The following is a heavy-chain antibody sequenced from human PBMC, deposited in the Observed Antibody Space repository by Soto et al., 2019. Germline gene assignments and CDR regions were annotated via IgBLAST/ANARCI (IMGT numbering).Heavy chain of an antibody. Sequence: QVQLVQSGAEVKKPGASVKVSCKASGYTFTSYGISWVRQAPGQGLEWMGWISAYNGNTNYAQKLQGRVTMTTDTSTSTAYMELRSLRSDDTAVYYCARDKGLEGYSSIWFPGSDYWGQGTLVPVSS. D-gene: IGHD6-13*01. CDR2: ISAYNGNT. CDR3: ARDKGLEGYSSIWFPGSDY. CDR1: GYTFTSYG. V-gene: IGHV1-18*01. J-gene: IGHJ4*02.